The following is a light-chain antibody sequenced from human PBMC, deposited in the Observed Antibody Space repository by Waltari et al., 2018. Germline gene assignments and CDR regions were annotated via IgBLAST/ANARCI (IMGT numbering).Light chain of an antibody. CDR2: VKSDGSH. J-gene: IGLJ3*02. CDR3: QTGGHVTWV. Sequence: QLVLTQSPSASASLGASVKLTCTLSSGHSGNIIAWLQKQPGKGPRYLMKVKSDGSHTKWDDIPARFSGSSSGAERDLTISSLQSGEEADYYCQTGGHVTWVFGGGTKLTVL. V-gene: IGLV4-69*01. CDR1: SGHSGNI.